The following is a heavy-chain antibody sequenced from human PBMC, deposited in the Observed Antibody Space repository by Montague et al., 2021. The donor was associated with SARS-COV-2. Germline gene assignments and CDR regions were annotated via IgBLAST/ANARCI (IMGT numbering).Heavy chain of an antibody. CDR2: VSDSGS. J-gene: IGHJ6*02. CDR3: ARHRKDYDILTGYSTSFYYDMDV. CDR1: GGSNSRYY. D-gene: IGHD3-9*01. Sequence: SETLSLTCTVSGGSNSRYYWSWIRQPPGKGLEWIGYVSDSGSDYNPSLXIRFSISVDTSKKLLSLSLSSVTAADTAIYYCARHRKDYDILTGYSTSFYYDMDVWGQGTTVTVSS. V-gene: IGHV4-59*08.